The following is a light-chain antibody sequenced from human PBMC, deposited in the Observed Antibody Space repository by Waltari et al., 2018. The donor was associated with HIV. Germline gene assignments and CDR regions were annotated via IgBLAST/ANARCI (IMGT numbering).Light chain of an antibody. CDR3: QQYNNWPLT. J-gene: IGKJ4*01. V-gene: IGKV3-15*01. Sequence: ELVMPQSPATLSVSPGESATLSCRASQSVSSNLAWYQQKPGQAPRRLIYGASTRATGIPARFSGSGSGTEFTLTISSLQSEDFAVYYCQQYNNWPLTFGGGTKVEIK. CDR2: GAS. CDR1: QSVSSN.